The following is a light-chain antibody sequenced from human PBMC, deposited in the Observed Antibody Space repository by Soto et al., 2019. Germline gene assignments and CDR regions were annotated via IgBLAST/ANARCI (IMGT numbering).Light chain of an antibody. J-gene: IGKJ1*01. CDR3: QQYHNSPSA. CDR1: QNIVNW. CDR2: KTS. Sequence: DIQMTQSPSTLSASVGDRVTITCRARQNIVNWLAWYQQKPGKAPNLLIYKTSTLQRGVPSRFSGSGSGTEFTLTISSLQPDDFAVYYCQQYHNSPSAFGQGTKVDIK. V-gene: IGKV1-5*03.